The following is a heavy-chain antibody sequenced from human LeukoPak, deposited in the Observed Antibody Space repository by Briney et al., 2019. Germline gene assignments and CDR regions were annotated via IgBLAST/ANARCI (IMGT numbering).Heavy chain of an antibody. V-gene: IGHV4-59*01. Sequence: SETLSLTCTVSGGSISSYYWSWIRQPPGKGLEWIGYIYYSGNTNYNPSLKSRVTISVDTSKNQFPLKLSSVTAADTAVYYCARDRLEYSASYYDPDAFDIWGQGTMVTVSS. D-gene: IGHD1-26*01. CDR2: IYYSGNT. CDR1: GGSISSYY. J-gene: IGHJ3*02. CDR3: ARDRLEYSASYYDPDAFDI.